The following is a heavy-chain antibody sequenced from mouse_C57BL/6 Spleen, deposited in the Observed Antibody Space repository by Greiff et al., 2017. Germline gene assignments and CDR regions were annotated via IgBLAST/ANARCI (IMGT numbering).Heavy chain of an antibody. CDR1: GYTFTSYW. V-gene: IGHV1-72*01. J-gene: IGHJ4*01. D-gene: IGHD1-1*01. CDR2: IDPNSGGT. Sequence: VKLQQPGAELVKPGASVKLSCKASGYTFTSYWMHWVKQRPGRGLEWIGRIDPNSGGTKYNEKFKSKATLTVDKPSSAAYMQLSSLTSEDSAVYYSARWVVAPYYAMDYWGQGTSVTVSS. CDR3: ARWVVAPYYAMDY.